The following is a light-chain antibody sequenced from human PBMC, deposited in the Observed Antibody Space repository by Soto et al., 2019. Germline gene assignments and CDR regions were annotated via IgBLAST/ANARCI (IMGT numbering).Light chain of an antibody. J-gene: IGKJ1*01. V-gene: IGKV1-5*03. CDR3: QHYNSYSEA. CDR2: KAS. CDR1: QTISSW. Sequence: IHMTQSASTLPGSVGCRVTIPRRASQTISSWLAWYQQKKGKAPKLLIYKASTLKSGVPSRFSGSGYGTEFNLTISSLQTDDFATYYCQHYNSYSEAFGQGTKVDIK.